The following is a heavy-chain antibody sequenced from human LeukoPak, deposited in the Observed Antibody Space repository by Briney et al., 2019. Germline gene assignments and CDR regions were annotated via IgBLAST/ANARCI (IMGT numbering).Heavy chain of an antibody. Sequence: ASVKVSCKASGYTFTSYGISWVRQAPGQGLEWMGWISAYNGNTNYAQKLQGRVTMTTDTSTSTAYMELRSLRSDDTAMYYCARSITIFGVVGSAGGYWGQGTLVTVSS. J-gene: IGHJ4*02. CDR2: ISAYNGNT. D-gene: IGHD3-3*01. CDR3: ARSITIFGVVGSAGGY. CDR1: GYTFTSYG. V-gene: IGHV1-18*01.